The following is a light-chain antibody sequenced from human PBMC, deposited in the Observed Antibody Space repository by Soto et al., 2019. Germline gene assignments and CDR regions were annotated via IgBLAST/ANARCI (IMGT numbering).Light chain of an antibody. V-gene: IGLV1-44*01. J-gene: IGLJ2*01. Sequence: QAVVTQPPSASGTPGQRVTISCSGGSSNIGSNTVNWYQQLPGTAPNLLIYSDNQRPSGVPDRFSGSKSGTSASLAISGLQSEDEADYYCAAWDDTLNGVVFSGGTKLTVL. CDR1: SSNIGSNT. CDR3: AAWDDTLNGVV. CDR2: SDN.